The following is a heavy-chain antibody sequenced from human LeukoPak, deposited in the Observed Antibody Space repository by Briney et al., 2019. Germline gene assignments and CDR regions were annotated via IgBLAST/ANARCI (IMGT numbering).Heavy chain of an antibody. J-gene: IGHJ4*02. D-gene: IGHD3-10*01. CDR2: ISYDGSNK. CDR1: GFTFSSYG. Sequence: GGSLRLSCAASGFTFSSYGMHWVRQAPGKGLEWVAVISYDGSNKYYADSVKGRFTIPRDNSKNTLYLQMNSLRAEDTALYYCAKETGDYWGQGTLVTVSS. V-gene: IGHV3-30*18. CDR3: AKETGDY.